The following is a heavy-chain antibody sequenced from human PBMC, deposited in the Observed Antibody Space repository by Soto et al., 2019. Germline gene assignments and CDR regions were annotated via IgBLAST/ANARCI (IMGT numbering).Heavy chain of an antibody. V-gene: IGHV3-48*04. D-gene: IGHD6-19*01. J-gene: IGHJ5*02. CDR2: ISSSGSTI. CDR1: GFTFSSYS. CDR3: ARDGSSGWYTPNWFDP. Sequence: PGGSLRLSCAASGFTFSSYSMNWVRQAPGKGLEWVSSISSSGSTIYYADSVKGRFTISRGNAKNSLYLQMNSLRAEDTAVYYCARDGSSGWYTPNWFDPWGQGTLVTVSS.